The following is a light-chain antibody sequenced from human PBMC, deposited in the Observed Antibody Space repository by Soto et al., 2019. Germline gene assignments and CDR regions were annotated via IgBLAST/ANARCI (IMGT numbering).Light chain of an antibody. J-gene: IGKJ2*01. V-gene: IGKV3-20*01. CDR1: QSVSATY. CDR3: QQYDNLLYT. CDR2: GAS. Sequence: EIVLTQSPGTLSLSPGERATLSCWASQSVSATYLAWYQQKPGQAPRLLIYGASSRATGIPDRFSGSGSGTDFTLTISRLEPEDFAVYYCQQYDNLLYTFGQGTKLEIK.